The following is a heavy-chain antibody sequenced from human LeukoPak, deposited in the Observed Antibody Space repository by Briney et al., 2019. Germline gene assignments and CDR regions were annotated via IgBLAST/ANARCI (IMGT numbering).Heavy chain of an antibody. V-gene: IGHV3-23*01. CDR3: AKWGDYDILTGYYVSDF. J-gene: IGHJ4*02. Sequence: AASLRLSCAAYGFIFRNYAMSWVRQAPGNGLEWVSAITGSGDTTYYADSVKGRFTISRDNSKNTLYVEMNTLRAEDTAVYYCAKWGDYDILTGYYVSDFWGQGTLVTVSS. D-gene: IGHD3-9*01. CDR2: ITGSGDTT. CDR1: GFIFRNYA.